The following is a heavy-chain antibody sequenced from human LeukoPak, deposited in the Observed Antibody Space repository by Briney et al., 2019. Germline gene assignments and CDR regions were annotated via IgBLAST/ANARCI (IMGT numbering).Heavy chain of an antibody. CDR3: ASFTSAAVWFDP. D-gene: IGHD6-13*01. CDR1: EFIFSTYG. CDR2: IRYDGSGT. Sequence: GGSLRLSCAASEFIFSTYGMHWVRQAPGKGLEWVAFIRYDGSGTHYAESVKGRFTISIDNSKNTLYLQMNSLRAEDTAVYYCASFTSAAVWFDPWGQGTLVTVSS. J-gene: IGHJ5*02. V-gene: IGHV3-30*02.